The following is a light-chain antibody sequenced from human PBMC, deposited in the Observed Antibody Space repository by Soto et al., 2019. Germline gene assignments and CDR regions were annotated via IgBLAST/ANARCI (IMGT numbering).Light chain of an antibody. J-gene: IGKJ3*01. V-gene: IGKV1-27*01. CDR2: AAS. Sequence: DIQMTQSPSSLSVGDRVTITCRASQGISNYLAWYQQKPGRVPTLLIHAASTLRSGVPSRFSGSGSGTDFTLTISSLQPEDVASYYCQEYKTAPFIFGPGTKVDIK. CDR3: QEYKTAPFI. CDR1: QGISNY.